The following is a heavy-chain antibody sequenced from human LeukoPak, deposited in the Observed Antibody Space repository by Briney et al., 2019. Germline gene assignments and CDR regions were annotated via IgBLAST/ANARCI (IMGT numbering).Heavy chain of an antibody. D-gene: IGHD3-3*01. J-gene: IGHJ4*02. CDR3: ARDADLRFLDPYFDY. V-gene: IGHV1-2*02. CDR2: INPNSGGT. Sequence: ASVKVSCKASGYTFTGYYMHWVRQAPGQGLEWMGWINPNSGGTNYAQKFQGRVTMTRDTSISTAYMELSRLRSDDTAVYYCARDADLRFLDPYFDYWGQGTLVTVSS. CDR1: GYTFTGYY.